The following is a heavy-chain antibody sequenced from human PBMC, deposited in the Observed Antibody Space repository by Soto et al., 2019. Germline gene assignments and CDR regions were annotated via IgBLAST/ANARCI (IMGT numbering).Heavy chain of an antibody. CDR1: GGTFSSYA. CDR2: IIPIFGTA. CDR3: ARGKYSSSWYSVMDY. V-gene: IGHV1-69*13. J-gene: IGHJ4*02. Sequence: ASVKVSCKASGGTFSSYAISWVRQAPGQGLEWMGGIIPIFGTANYAQKFQGRVTITADESTSTAYMELSSLRSEDTAVYYCARGKYSSSWYSVMDYWGQGTLVTVSS. D-gene: IGHD6-13*01.